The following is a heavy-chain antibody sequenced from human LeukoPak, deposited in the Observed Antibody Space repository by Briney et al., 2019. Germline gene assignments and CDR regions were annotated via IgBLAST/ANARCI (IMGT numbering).Heavy chain of an antibody. D-gene: IGHD4-17*01. Sequence: PGGSLRLSCAASGFNFNTYWMSWVRQAPGKGLEWVANIKQDGSEKFYVDSMKGRFTISRDNAKNSLYLQMNSLRAEDTAVYYCAREGTVTGVYYYYYMDVWGKGTTVTISS. CDR2: IKQDGSEK. CDR1: GFNFNTYW. V-gene: IGHV3-7*01. J-gene: IGHJ6*03. CDR3: AREGTVTGVYYYYYMDV.